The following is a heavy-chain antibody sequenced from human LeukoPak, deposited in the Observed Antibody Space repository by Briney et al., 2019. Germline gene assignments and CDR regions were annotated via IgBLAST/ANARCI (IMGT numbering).Heavy chain of an antibody. CDR3: ARDPQGYCSGGSCYTITTFDD. D-gene: IGHD2-15*01. Sequence: ASVKVSCKASGYTFTGYYMHWVRQAPGQGLEWMGWINPNSGGTNYAQKFQGRVTMTRDTSISTAYMELSRLRSDDTAVYYCARDPQGYCSGGSCYTITTFDDWGQGTLVTVSS. V-gene: IGHV1-2*02. CDR2: INPNSGGT. CDR1: GYTFTGYY. J-gene: IGHJ4*02.